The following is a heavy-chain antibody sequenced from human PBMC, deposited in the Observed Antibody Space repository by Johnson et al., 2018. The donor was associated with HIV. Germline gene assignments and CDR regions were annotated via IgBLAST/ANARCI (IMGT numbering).Heavy chain of an antibody. CDR1: AFTFSNYA. CDR3: ASTSSGWFYAFDI. Sequence: QVQLVESGGGVVQPGRSLRLACAASAFTFSNYAMHWVRQAPGKGLEWVAVISYDGSSKYYAESLKGRISISRDNSMNTLYLQMNSLRAEDTAVYYCASTSSGWFYAFDIWGQGTMVTVSS. J-gene: IGHJ3*02. D-gene: IGHD6-19*01. CDR2: ISYDGSSK. V-gene: IGHV3-30-3*01.